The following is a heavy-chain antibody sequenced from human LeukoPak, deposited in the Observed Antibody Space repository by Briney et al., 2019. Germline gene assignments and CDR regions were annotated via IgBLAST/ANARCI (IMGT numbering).Heavy chain of an antibody. CDR3: ARDRCTNGVCYYDY. CDR2: IWYDGSIK. V-gene: IGHV3-33*01. Sequence: GGSLRLSCAASGFTFSSYGMHWVRQAPGKGLEWVAVIWYDGSIKYYGDSVRGRFTISRDDPKNTLFLRMNSLRAEDTAVYYCARDRCTNGVCYYDYWGQGTLVTVSS. D-gene: IGHD2-8*01. CDR1: GFTFSSYG. J-gene: IGHJ4*02.